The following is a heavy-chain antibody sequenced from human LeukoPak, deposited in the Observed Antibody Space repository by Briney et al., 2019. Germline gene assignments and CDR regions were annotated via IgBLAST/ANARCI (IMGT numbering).Heavy chain of an antibody. CDR1: GFTFDDYA. Sequence: GGSLRLSCAASGFTFDDYAMHWVRQAPGKGLEWVSGISWNSGSIGYADSVKGPFTISRDNAKNSLYLQMNSLRAEDTAVYYCARAHSSLFDYWGQGTLVTVSS. J-gene: IGHJ4*02. V-gene: IGHV3-9*01. CDR3: ARAHSSLFDY. CDR2: ISWNSGSI. D-gene: IGHD6-6*01.